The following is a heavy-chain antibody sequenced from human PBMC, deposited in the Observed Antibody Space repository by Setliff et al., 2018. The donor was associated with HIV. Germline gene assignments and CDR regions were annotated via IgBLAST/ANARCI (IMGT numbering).Heavy chain of an antibody. CDR1: GFTFTDYW. V-gene: IGHV3-74*01. D-gene: IGHD6-6*01. Sequence: GKSLRLSCAASGFTFTDYWMHWVRQVPGQGLVWVSRINVDGSSISYADSVKGRFTISRDNAKNTLFLQMNSLRAEDTAVYYCARLPQDVRSSIDFWGQGTLVTVSS. CDR2: INVDGSSI. CDR3: ARLPQDVRSSIDF. J-gene: IGHJ4*02.